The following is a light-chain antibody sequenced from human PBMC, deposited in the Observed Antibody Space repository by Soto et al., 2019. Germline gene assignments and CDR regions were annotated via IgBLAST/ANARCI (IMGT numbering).Light chain of an antibody. Sequence: EIVVTQSPATLSASTGERVSLSCRASQSVATNLAWFQQKSGQAPRLLVYGASTRATGIPARFSGSGSGIEFSLNISRLQSEDSAVYYCQQYLQWPRTCGQGTKVEIK. J-gene: IGKJ1*01. V-gene: IGKV3-15*01. CDR1: QSVATN. CDR3: QQYLQWPRT. CDR2: GAS.